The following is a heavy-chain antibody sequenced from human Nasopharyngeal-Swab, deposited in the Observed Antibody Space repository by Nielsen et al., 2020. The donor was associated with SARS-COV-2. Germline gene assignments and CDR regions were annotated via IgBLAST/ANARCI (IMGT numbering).Heavy chain of an antibody. D-gene: IGHD2-2*01. CDR1: GGSFSGYY. Sequence: SETLSLTCAVYGGSFSGYYWSWIRQPPGKGLEWIGEINHSGSTNYNPSLKSRVTISVDTSKNQFSLKLSSVTAADTAVYYCAREIVVVSAAMLGNWFDPWGQGTLVTVSS. CDR3: AREIVVVSAAMLGNWFDP. V-gene: IGHV4-34*01. J-gene: IGHJ5*02. CDR2: INHSGST.